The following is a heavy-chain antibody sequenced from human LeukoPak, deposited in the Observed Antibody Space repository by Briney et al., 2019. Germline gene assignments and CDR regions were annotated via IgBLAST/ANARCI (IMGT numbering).Heavy chain of an antibody. Sequence: GGSLRLSCAASGYTFSNYSMNWVRQAPGKGLEWVAFIRYDGSNKYYADSVKGRFTISRDNSKNTLYLQMNSLRAEDTAVYYCAKDLSSSFDYWGQGTLVTVSS. CDR2: IRYDGSNK. D-gene: IGHD6-13*01. CDR1: GYTFSNYS. V-gene: IGHV3-30*02. J-gene: IGHJ4*02. CDR3: AKDLSSSFDY.